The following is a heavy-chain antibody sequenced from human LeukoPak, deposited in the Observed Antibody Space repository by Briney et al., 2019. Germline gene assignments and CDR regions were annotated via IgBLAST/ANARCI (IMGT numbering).Heavy chain of an antibody. CDR1: GFTFDDYA. CDR3: ARLHSGGYDY. D-gene: IGHD6-25*01. Sequence: GGSLRLSCAASGFTFDDYAMHWVRQAPGKGLEWVSGISWNSGSIGYADSVKGRFTISRDNAKNSLYLQMNSLRAEDTAVYYCARLHSGGYDYWGQGTLVTVSS. J-gene: IGHJ4*02. CDR2: ISWNSGSI. V-gene: IGHV3-9*01.